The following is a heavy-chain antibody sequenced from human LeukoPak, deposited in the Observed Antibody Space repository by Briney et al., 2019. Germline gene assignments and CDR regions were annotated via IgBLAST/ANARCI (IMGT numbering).Heavy chain of an antibody. Sequence: SETLSLTCTVSGVSISSYYWSWLRQPPGKGLEWIANIHNSGNTNYNPSLRSRVTISLDTSKNQFSLKLSSVTAADTAVYYCARHADTSSCYYYFDYWGQGSLVTVSS. V-gene: IGHV4-59*08. D-gene: IGHD6-13*01. J-gene: IGHJ4*02. CDR2: IHNSGNT. CDR3: ARHADTSSCYYYFDY. CDR1: GVSISSYY.